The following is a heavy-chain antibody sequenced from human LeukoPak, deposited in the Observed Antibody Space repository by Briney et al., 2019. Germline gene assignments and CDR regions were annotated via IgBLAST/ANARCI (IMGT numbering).Heavy chain of an antibody. Sequence: GGSLRLSCVASGFPFSSYWMSWVRQAPGKGLEWVANIKQDGSEKYYVDSVKGRFTISRDNAKNSLYLQMNSLRAEDTAVYYCAGAGYSGPYYYYGMDVWGQGTTVTVSS. V-gene: IGHV3-7*03. J-gene: IGHJ6*02. CDR2: IKQDGSEK. CDR3: AGAGYSGPYYYYGMDV. CDR1: GFPFSSYW. D-gene: IGHD4-23*01.